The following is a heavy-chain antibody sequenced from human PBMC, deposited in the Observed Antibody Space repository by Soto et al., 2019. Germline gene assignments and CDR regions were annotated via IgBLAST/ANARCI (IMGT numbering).Heavy chain of an antibody. V-gene: IGHV3-30-3*01. J-gene: IGHJ5*01. D-gene: IGHD3-22*01. CDR3: ARGVVSPKSWFDF. Sequence: VGSLRLSCEASGFFFSHYAMHWVRQAPGKGLEWVAATVYDGTKTYYADSVKGRFTVSRDNCKNTLYLQMTSLRPEDTAVYYCARGVVSPKSWFDFWGLGALVTVSS. CDR2: TVYDGTKT. CDR1: GFFFSHYA.